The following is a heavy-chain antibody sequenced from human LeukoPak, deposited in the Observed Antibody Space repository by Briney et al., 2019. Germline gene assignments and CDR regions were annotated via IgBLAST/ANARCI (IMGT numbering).Heavy chain of an antibody. D-gene: IGHD3-10*01. V-gene: IGHV3-23*01. CDR1: GFTFSSYA. J-gene: IGHJ6*02. CDR2: ISGIVGST. CDR3: AKFMVRGVIVYGMDV. Sequence: GGSLRLSCAASGFTFSSYAMSWVRQAPGKGLEWVSAISGIVGSTYYADSVKGRFTISRDNSKNTLYLQMNSLRAEDTAVYYCAKFMVRGVIVYGMDVWGQGTTVTVSS.